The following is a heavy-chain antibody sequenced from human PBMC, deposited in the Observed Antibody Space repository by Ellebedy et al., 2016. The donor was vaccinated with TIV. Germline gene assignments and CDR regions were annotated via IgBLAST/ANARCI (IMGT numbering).Heavy chain of an antibody. CDR3: ASGGGRTGGSSGWYGSGEFDY. CDR2: IYYSGST. D-gene: IGHD6-19*01. Sequence: SETLSLTXTVSGGSISSGGYYWSWIRQHPGKGLEWIGYIYYSGSTYYNPSLKSRVTISVDTSKNQFSLKLSSVTAADTAVYYCASGGGRTGGSSGWYGSGEFDYWGQGTLVTVSS. V-gene: IGHV4-31*03. CDR1: GGSISSGGYY. J-gene: IGHJ4*02.